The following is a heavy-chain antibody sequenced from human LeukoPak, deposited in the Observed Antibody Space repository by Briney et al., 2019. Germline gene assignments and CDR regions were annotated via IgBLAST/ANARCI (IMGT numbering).Heavy chain of an antibody. D-gene: IGHD3-22*01. J-gene: IGHJ4*02. CDR2: ISSSSSTI. V-gene: IGHV3-48*02. CDR1: GSTFSSYS. CDR3: AVITLIVVDPYYFDY. Sequence: GGSLRLSCAVPGSTFSSYSMNWVRQAPGKGLEWVSYISSSSSTIYYADSVRGRFTISRDNAKNSLYLQMNSLRDEDTAVYYCAVITLIVVDPYYFDYWGQGTLVTVSS.